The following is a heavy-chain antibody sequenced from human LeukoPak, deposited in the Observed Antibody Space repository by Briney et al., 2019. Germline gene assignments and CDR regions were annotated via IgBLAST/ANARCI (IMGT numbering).Heavy chain of an antibody. D-gene: IGHD1-26*01. V-gene: IGHV5-51*01. J-gene: IGHJ2*01. Sequence: GESLKISCKGSGYSFTSNWIGWVRQMPGKGLEWMGIIYPGDSDTRYNPSFQGQVTISADKSISTAYLQWSSLKASDTAMYYCARPWAVLRHLSWYFDLWGRGTLVTVSS. CDR3: ARPWAVLRHLSWYFDL. CDR1: GYSFTSNW. CDR2: IYPGDSDT.